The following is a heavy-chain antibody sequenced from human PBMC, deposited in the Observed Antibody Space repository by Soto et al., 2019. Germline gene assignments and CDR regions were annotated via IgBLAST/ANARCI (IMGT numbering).Heavy chain of an antibody. CDR1: AFSLSTGGVG. CDR2: IYWDDDK. D-gene: IGHD2-21*02. J-gene: IGHJ6*02. V-gene: IGHV2-5*02. Sequence: QITLKESGPTLVKPTQTLTLTCTFSAFSLSTGGVGVCWIRQPPGKALEWLALIYWDDDKRYSPSLRSRLTNTKDTSKNPVVLTLTNMDPVDTATYYCIQSRCGGDCLQSYASYYYYGMDVWGPGTTVTVSS. CDR3: IQSRCGGDCLQSYASYYYYGMDV.